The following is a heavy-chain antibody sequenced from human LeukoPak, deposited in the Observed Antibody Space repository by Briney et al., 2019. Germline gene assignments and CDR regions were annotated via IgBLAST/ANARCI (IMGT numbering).Heavy chain of an antibody. CDR3: ATEQLEPGLDAFDI. CDR1: GYTLTELS. Sequence: ASVKFSCKVSGYTLTELSMHWVRQAPGKGLESMGAFDPEDGETIYAQKFQGRVTMSEDTSTDTAYMELSSLRSEDTAVYYCATEQLEPGLDAFDIWGQGTMVTVPS. D-gene: IGHD1-1*01. CDR2: FDPEDGET. J-gene: IGHJ3*02. V-gene: IGHV1-24*01.